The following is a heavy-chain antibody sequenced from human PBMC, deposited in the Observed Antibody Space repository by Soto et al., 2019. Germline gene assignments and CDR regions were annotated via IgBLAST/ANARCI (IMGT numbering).Heavy chain of an antibody. CDR2: IYYSGST. D-gene: IGHD3-16*01. Sequence: LSLTCPGPCGSLSRGEYYWGWIRQRAGKGLEWIGYIYYSGSTYYTPSLKSRVTISVDTSKKQFSLKLSSVTAADTDVSYWARGKRDVYGMDVWGQGTTAPVSS. J-gene: IGHJ6*02. CDR1: CGSLSRGEYY. V-gene: IGHV4-30-4*01. CDR3: ARGKRDVYGMDV.